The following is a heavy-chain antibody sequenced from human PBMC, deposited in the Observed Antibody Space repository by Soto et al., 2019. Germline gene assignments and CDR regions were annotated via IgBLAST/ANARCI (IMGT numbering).Heavy chain of an antibody. V-gene: IGHV4-59*12. Sequence: SETLSLTCTVSGGSISNYYWTWIRQHPGKGLEWIGYIYYSGSTYYNPSLKSRVTISVDTSKNQFSLKLSSVTAADTAVYYCARGVDRNWFDPWGQGTLVTVSS. CDR3: ARGVDRNWFDP. CDR2: IYYSGST. CDR1: GGSISNYY. D-gene: IGHD3-10*01. J-gene: IGHJ5*02.